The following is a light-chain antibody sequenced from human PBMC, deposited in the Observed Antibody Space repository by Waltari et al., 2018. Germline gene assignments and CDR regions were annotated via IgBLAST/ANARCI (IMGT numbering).Light chain of an antibody. V-gene: IGLV1-44*01. CDR2: SNN. Sequence: QSVLTQPPSASGTPGQRVTISCSGSSSNIGSNTVNWYQQLPGTAPKLLIHSNNRRPSRVPDRVSGSKSDTSASLAINGLQSEDEADYYCAAWDDSLNGPWVFGGGTKLTVL. CDR3: AAWDDSLNGPWV. CDR1: SSNIGSNT. J-gene: IGLJ3*02.